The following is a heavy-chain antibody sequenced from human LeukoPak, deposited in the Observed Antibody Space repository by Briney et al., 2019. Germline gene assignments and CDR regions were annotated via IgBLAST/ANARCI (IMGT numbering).Heavy chain of an antibody. CDR3: ATSLSNYKYYYFDY. Sequence: SVKVSCKASGGTFSSYAISWVRQAPGQGLEWMGGIIPIFGTANYAQKFQGRVTITTDESTSTAYMELSSLRSEDTAVYYCATSLSNYKYYYFDYWGQGTLVTVSS. CDR1: GGTFSSYA. J-gene: IGHJ4*02. D-gene: IGHD4-11*01. CDR2: IIPIFGTA. V-gene: IGHV1-69*05.